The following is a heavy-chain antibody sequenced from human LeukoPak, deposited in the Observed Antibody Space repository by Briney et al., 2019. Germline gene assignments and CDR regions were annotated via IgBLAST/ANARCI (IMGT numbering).Heavy chain of an antibody. V-gene: IGHV3-7*04. CDR1: GFTLCSYW. Sequence: GGSLRLFCEASGFTLCSYWMSWVRQAPGEGLEWVANIIQDGSDKYYVDSVKARFTISTDNAKNSLYLQMNSLRAEDTAVYYCARGLRWQDYWGQGTLVIVSS. D-gene: IGHD4-23*01. J-gene: IGHJ4*02. CDR3: ARGLRWQDY. CDR2: IIQDGSDK.